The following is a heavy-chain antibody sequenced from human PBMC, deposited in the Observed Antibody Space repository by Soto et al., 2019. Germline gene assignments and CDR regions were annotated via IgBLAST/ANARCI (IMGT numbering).Heavy chain of an antibody. CDR1: GFTFSSYG. CDR3: AKDPNNRPTDLTDTCRADRHRPGSSTSCYGGLDY. J-gene: IGHJ4*02. CDR2: ISYDGSNK. Sequence: GGSLRLSCAASGFTFSSYGMHWVRQAPGKGLEWVAVISYDGSNKYYADSVKGRFTISRDNSKNTLYLQMNSLRAEDTAVYYCAKDPNNRPTDLTDTCRADRHRPGSSTSCYGGLDYWGQGTLVTVSS. V-gene: IGHV3-30*18. D-gene: IGHD2-2*01.